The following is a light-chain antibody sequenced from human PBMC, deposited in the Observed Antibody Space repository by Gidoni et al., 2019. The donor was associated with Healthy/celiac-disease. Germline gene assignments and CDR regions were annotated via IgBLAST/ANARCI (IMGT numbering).Light chain of an antibody. V-gene: IGKV1-39*01. CDR1: QSISSY. J-gene: IGKJ2*01. CDR3: QQSYSTGYT. CDR2: AAS. Sequence: DLQMTQSPSSMSASVGDRVTITCRGSQSISSYLNWYQQKPGKAPKLLIYAASSLQSGVPSRFSGSGSGTDFTLTISSLQPEDVATCYCQQSYSTGYTFGQGTKLEIK.